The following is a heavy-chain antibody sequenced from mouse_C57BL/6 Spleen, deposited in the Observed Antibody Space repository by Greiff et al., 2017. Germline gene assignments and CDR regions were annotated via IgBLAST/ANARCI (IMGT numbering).Heavy chain of an antibody. CDR3: ARGGYSNIVRFDY. CDR1: GYTFTSYW. Sequence: QVQLKQPGAELVKPGASVKLSCKASGYTFTSYWMHWVKQRPGQGLEWIGMIHPNSGSTNYNEKFKSKATLTVDKSSSTAYMQLSSLTSEDSAVYYCARGGYSNIVRFDYWGQGTTLTVSS. D-gene: IGHD2-5*01. J-gene: IGHJ2*01. V-gene: IGHV1-64*01. CDR2: IHPNSGST.